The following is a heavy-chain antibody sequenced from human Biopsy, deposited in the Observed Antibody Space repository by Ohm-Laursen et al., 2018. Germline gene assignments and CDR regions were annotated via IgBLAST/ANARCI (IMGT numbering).Heavy chain of an antibody. Sequence: ASVKVSCNASSYTFTDYNIHWMRQAPGQGLEWLGYINCKTGATNYAQKFQGTVTMTRDTSLSTAYLALGSLRSADTAIYYCARDPLNGHKHLDYWGQGSLVTVSS. CDR1: SYTFTDYN. CDR2: INCKTGAT. CDR3: ARDPLNGHKHLDY. V-gene: IGHV1-2*02. J-gene: IGHJ4*02. D-gene: IGHD2-8*01.